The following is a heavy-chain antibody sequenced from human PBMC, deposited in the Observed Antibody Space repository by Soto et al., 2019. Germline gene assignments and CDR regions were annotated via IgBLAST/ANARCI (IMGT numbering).Heavy chain of an antibody. Sequence: QVQLVQSGAEVKKPGSSVKVSCKASGGTFSSYAISWVRQAPGQGLEWMGGIIPIFGTANYAQKFQGRVTITADESTSTAYMELSSLRSEDTAVYYCARDNDYGDYGGYYYYYGMDVWGQGTTVTVSS. CDR3: ARDNDYGDYGGYYYYYGMDV. CDR1: GGTFSSYA. V-gene: IGHV1-69*01. CDR2: IIPIFGTA. D-gene: IGHD4-17*01. J-gene: IGHJ6*02.